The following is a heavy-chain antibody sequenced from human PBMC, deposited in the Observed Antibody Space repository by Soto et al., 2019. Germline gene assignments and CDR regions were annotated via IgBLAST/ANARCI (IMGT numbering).Heavy chain of an antibody. D-gene: IGHD3-22*01. Sequence: LSLTCTVSGDSISTYYWSWIRQPPGKGLEWIAYIYYTGNTYYNPSLKSRVTISMDTSKNHFSLTLSSVTAADTAVYYRARYYYDSSGYYYGWFDPWGQGTLVTVPQ. CDR2: IYYTGNT. CDR3: ARYYYDSSGYYYGWFDP. V-gene: IGHV4-59*01. J-gene: IGHJ5*02. CDR1: GDSISTYY.